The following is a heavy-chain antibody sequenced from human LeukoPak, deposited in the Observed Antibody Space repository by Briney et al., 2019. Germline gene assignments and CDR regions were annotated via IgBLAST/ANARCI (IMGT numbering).Heavy chain of an antibody. CDR1: DYSINSGYY. J-gene: IGHJ4*02. V-gene: IGHV4-38-2*02. CDR2: FYHTGNT. CDR3: ARDRFSHFDY. D-gene: IGHD3-10*01. Sequence: SETLSLTCTVSDYSINSGYYWGWIRQPPGQGLEWIGSFYHTGNTYYNPSLKSRVTISVDTSKNQFSLKLSSVTAADTAVYYCARDRFSHFDYWGQGTLVTVSS.